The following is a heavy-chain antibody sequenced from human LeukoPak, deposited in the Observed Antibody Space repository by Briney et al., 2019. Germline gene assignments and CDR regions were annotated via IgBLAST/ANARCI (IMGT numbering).Heavy chain of an antibody. J-gene: IGHJ4*02. Sequence: SETLSLTCTVSGGSISSSSYYWGWIRQPPGKGLEWIGSIYYSGSTYYNPSLKSRVTISVDTSKNQFSLKLSSVTAADTAVHYCARGRVAVAGTDYWGQGTLVTVSS. CDR3: ARGRVAVAGTDY. CDR2: IYYSGST. D-gene: IGHD6-19*01. V-gene: IGHV4-39*07. CDR1: GGSISSSSYY.